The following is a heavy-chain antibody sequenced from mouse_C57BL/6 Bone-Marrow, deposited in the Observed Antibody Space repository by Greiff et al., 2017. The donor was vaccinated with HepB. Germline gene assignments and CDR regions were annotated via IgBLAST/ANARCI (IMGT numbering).Heavy chain of an antibody. J-gene: IGHJ2*01. CDR1: GYSITSGYY. CDR2: ISYDGSN. Sequence: EVKLVESGPGLVKPSQSLSLTCSVTGYSITSGYYWNWIRQFPGNKLEWMGYISYDGSNNYNPTLKNRISITRDTSKNQFFLKLNSVTTEDTATYYCARGIYYGHWDYFDYWGQGTTLTVSS. CDR3: ARGIYYGHWDYFDY. V-gene: IGHV3-6*01. D-gene: IGHD2-1*01.